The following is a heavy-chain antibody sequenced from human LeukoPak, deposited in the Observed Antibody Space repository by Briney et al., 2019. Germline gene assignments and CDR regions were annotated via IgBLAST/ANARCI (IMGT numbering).Heavy chain of an antibody. D-gene: IGHD3-22*01. CDR1: GFTFSSYA. Sequence: PGGSLRLSCAASGFTFSSYAMSWVRQAPGKGLEWVSSISGSGGSTYSADSVKGRFSISRDSSKNTLYLQMNSLRAEDTAVYYCAKAKRPENYYDSSGFDYWGQGTLVTVSS. J-gene: IGHJ4*02. CDR3: AKAKRPENYYDSSGFDY. CDR2: ISGSGGST. V-gene: IGHV3-23*01.